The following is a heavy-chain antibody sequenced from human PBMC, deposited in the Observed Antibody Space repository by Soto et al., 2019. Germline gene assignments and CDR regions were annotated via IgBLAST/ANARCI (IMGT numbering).Heavy chain of an antibody. CDR2: ISPDGSEK. V-gene: IGHV3-7*01. Sequence: PGGSLRLSCAASGFTFSSFWMDWVRQPPGKGLEWVANISPDGSEKHYVDSVKGRFTISRGNARNSLYLQMRSLTAEDSALYYCSRSLNSWGQGTRVTVSS. CDR3: SRSLNS. J-gene: IGHJ4*02. CDR1: GFTFSSFW.